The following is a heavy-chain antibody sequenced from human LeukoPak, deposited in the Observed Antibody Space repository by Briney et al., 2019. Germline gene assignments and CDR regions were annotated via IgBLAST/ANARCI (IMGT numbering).Heavy chain of an antibody. J-gene: IGHJ4*02. D-gene: IGHD3-10*01. CDR3: ARLRPSGMGGGFDY. CDR1: GGSISNSY. Sequence: PSETLSLTCTVSGGSISNSYWSWIRQPPRTGLEWIGYIYYSGSGSTNYNPSLKSRVTISVDTSKNHFSLKLSSVTAADTAVYYCARLRPSGMGGGFDYWGQGTLVTVSS. V-gene: IGHV4-59*01. CDR2: IYYSGSGST.